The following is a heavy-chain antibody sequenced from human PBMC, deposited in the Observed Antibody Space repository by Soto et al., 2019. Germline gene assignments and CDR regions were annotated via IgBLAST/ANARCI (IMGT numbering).Heavy chain of an antibody. J-gene: IGHJ5*02. CDR3: ARTGLYYYDSSGYYGIKPGDWFDP. CDR1: GGTCRIYA. V-gene: IGHV1-69*13. CDR2: IIPIFGTA. Sequence: AVKVSCKASGGTCRIYAISCVLQSPLQWLDWMGGIIPIFGTANYAQKFQGRVTITADESTSTAYMELSSLRSEDTAAYYCARTGLYYYDSSGYYGIKPGDWFDPWGQGTLVTVSS. D-gene: IGHD3-22*01.